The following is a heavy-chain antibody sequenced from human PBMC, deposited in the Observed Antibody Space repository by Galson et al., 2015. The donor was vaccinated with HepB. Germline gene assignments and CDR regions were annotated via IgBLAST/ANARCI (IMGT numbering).Heavy chain of an antibody. CDR2: INAGNGNT. CDR1: GYSFNSYA. D-gene: IGHD3-9*01. CDR3: ARGDYDSLTGYYVASFDV. J-gene: IGHJ3*01. V-gene: IGHV1-3*01. Sequence: GYSFNSYALHWVRQAPGQRLEWLGWINAGNGNTRSSQKFQGRVTITSDTSASTVYMELSSLRPEDTAIYYCARGDYDSLTGYYVASFDVWGQGTMVTVSS.